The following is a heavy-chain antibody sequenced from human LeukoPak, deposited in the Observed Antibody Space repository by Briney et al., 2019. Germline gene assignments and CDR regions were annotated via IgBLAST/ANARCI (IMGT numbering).Heavy chain of an antibody. D-gene: IGHD3-10*01. CDR1: GFTFSSYG. CDR2: IWYDGTDE. Sequence: GGSLRLSCAASGFTFSSYGMQWIRQAPGKGLEWVAVIWYDGTDEYYADSVKGRFTVSRDNSKKTLYLQMNSLRAEDTAVYYCAKDTTTTRRGFDYWGQGTLATVSS. CDR3: AKDTTTTRRGFDY. V-gene: IGHV3-33*06. J-gene: IGHJ4*02.